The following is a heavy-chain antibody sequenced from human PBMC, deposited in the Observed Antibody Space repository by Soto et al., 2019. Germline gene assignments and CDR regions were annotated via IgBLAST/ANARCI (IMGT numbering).Heavy chain of an antibody. CDR1: GFTFTSSA. CDR3: AAQRTRSDYYYGMDV. Sequence: QMQLVQSGPEVKKPGTSVKVSCKASGFTFTSSAMQWVRQARGQRLEWIGWIVVGSGNTNYAQKFQERVTITRDMYTSTAYMELSSLRSEDTAVYYCAAQRTRSDYYYGMDVWGQGTTVTVSS. V-gene: IGHV1-58*02. J-gene: IGHJ6*02. CDR2: IVVGSGNT.